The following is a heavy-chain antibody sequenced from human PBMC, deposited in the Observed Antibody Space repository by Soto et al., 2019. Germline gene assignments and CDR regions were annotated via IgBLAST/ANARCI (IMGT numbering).Heavy chain of an antibody. CDR3: AKDMKDFRGGPNYYYGMDV. D-gene: IGHD2-15*01. V-gene: IGHV3-43*01. J-gene: IGHJ6*02. CDR1: GFTFDDYT. CDR2: ISWDGGST. Sequence: PGGSLRLSCAASGFTFDDYTMHWVRQAPGKGLEWVSLISWDGGSTYYADSVKGRFTISRDNSKNSLYLQMNSLRTEDTALYYCAKDMKDFRGGPNYYYGMDVWGQGTTVTVSS.